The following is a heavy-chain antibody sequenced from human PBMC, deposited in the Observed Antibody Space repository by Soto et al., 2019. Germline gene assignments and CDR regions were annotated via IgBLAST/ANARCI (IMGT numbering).Heavy chain of an antibody. V-gene: IGHV3-21*01. CDR2: ISSSSSYI. CDR1: GFTFSSYS. J-gene: IGHJ4*02. CDR3: ARDPYSSSWYGGR. Sequence: EVQLVESGGGLVKPGGSLRLSCAASGFTFSSYSMNWVRQAPGKGLEWVSSISSSSSYIYYADSVKGRFTISRDNAKNSLYLQMNSLRAEDTAVYYCARDPYSSSWYGGRWGQGTLGTVSS. D-gene: IGHD6-13*01.